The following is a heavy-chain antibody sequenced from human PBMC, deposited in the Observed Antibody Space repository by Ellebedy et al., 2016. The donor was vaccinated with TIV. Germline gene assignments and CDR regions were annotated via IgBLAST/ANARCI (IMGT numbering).Heavy chain of an antibody. V-gene: IGHV3-23*01. J-gene: IGHJ4*02. CDR2: INGDTT. CDR3: ARAPDPDY. Sequence: GESLKISCAASGFTFNNFAMSWVRQAPEKGLEWVSAINGDTTYTADSVRGRFTISRDNSKNTLYLQMNSLRAEDTAVYYCARAPDPDYWGQGTLVTVSS. CDR1: GFTFNNFA. D-gene: IGHD1-14*01.